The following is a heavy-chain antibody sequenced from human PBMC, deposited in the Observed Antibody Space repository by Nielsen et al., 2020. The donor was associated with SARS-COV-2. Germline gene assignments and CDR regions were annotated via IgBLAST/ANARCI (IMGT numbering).Heavy chain of an antibody. CDR3: ARVVLWFGDYYGMDV. CDR1: GYTFTGYY. Sequence: ASVKVSCKASGYTFTGYYMHWVRQAPGQGLEWMGRINPNSGGINYAQKFQGRVTMTRDTSISTAYMELSRLRSDDTAVYYCARVVLWFGDYYGMDVWGQGTTVTVSS. CDR2: INPNSGGI. D-gene: IGHD3-10*01. J-gene: IGHJ6*02. V-gene: IGHV1-2*06.